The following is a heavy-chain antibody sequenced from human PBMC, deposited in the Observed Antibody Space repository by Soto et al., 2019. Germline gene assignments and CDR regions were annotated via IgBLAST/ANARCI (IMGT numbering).Heavy chain of an antibody. Sequence: SEPLSLTCAVYGGSFSGYYWSWIRQPPGKGLEWIGEINHSGSTNYNPSLKSRVTISVDTSKNQFSLKLSSVTAADTAVYYCARVVGYDSSGYFDYWGQGTLVTVSS. V-gene: IGHV4-34*01. J-gene: IGHJ4*02. CDR2: INHSGST. D-gene: IGHD3-22*01. CDR3: ARVVGYDSSGYFDY. CDR1: GGSFSGYY.